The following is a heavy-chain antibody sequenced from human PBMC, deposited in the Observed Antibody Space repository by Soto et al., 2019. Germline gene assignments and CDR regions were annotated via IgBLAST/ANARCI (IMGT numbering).Heavy chain of an antibody. CDR1: GDSISSYY. Sequence: QVQLQESGPGLVKPSETLSLTCTVSGDSISSYYWSWIRQPPGKGPEWIGYIHYSGTTDYSPSLKSRVTISVDTSKNHFSLKLTSVTAADTAVYFCARGGWYLDFWGRGTLVTVSS. CDR3: ARGGWYLDF. CDR2: IHYSGTT. J-gene: IGHJ2*01. V-gene: IGHV4-59*01. D-gene: IGHD3-16*01.